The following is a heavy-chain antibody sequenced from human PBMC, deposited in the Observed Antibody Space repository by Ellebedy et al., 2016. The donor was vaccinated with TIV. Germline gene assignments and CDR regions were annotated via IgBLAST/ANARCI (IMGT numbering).Heavy chain of an antibody. D-gene: IGHD6-6*01. CDR3: ARSEGGSSGFDY. Sequence: GESLKISCKGSGYSFSIYWIAWVRQLPGKGLEWMGIIYPGDSDTRYSPSFQGQVTISVDKSISAAYLQWSSMKASDTAMYYCARSEGGSSGFDYWGQGSLVTVSS. CDR2: IYPGDSDT. V-gene: IGHV5-51*01. CDR1: GYSFSIYW. J-gene: IGHJ4*02.